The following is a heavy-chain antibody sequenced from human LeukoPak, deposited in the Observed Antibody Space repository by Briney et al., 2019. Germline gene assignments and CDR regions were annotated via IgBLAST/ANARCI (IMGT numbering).Heavy chain of an antibody. J-gene: IGHJ4*02. Sequence: PSETLSFTCAVSGYSISSGYYWGWIRQPPGKGLEWIGSIYHSGSTYYNPSLKSRVTISVDTSKNQFSLKLSSVTAADTAVYYCARALDYYGSGSYYDYWGQGTLVTVSS. CDR1: GYSISSGYY. CDR3: ARALDYYGSGSYYDY. V-gene: IGHV4-38-2*01. CDR2: IYHSGST. D-gene: IGHD3-10*01.